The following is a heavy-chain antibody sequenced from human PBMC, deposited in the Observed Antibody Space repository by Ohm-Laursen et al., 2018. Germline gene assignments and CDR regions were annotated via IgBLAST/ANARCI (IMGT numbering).Heavy chain of an antibody. Sequence: SLRLSCAASGFTFSSYSMNWVRQAPGKGLEWVSYISSSSSTIYYADSVKGRFTISRDNAKNSLYLQMNSLRAEDTAVYYCARFYSSDWDDAFDIWGQGTMVTVSS. J-gene: IGHJ3*02. CDR1: GFTFSSYS. CDR3: ARFYSSDWDDAFDI. CDR2: ISSSSSTI. V-gene: IGHV3-48*01. D-gene: IGHD6-19*01.